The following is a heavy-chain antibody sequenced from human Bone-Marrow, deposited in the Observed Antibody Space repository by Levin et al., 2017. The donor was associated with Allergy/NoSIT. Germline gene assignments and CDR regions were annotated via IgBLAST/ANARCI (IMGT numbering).Heavy chain of an antibody. J-gene: IGHJ4*02. D-gene: IGHD3-10*01. Sequence: GGSLRLSCAASGFTFSSYSMNWVRQAPGKGLEWVSSISSSSSYIYYADSVKCRFTISRDNAKNSLYLQMNSLRAEDTAVYYCARDALPYGSGSEIEAFDYWGQGTLVTVSS. CDR3: ARDALPYGSGSEIEAFDY. CDR2: ISSSSSYI. V-gene: IGHV3-21*01. CDR1: GFTFSSYS.